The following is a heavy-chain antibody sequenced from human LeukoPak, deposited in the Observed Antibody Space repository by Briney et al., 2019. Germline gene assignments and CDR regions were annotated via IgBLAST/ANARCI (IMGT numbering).Heavy chain of an antibody. CDR3: ARDVGTAMVDY. V-gene: IGHV3-33*01. Sequence: GGSLRLSCAASGFTFSSYGMHWVRQAPGKGLEWVAVIWYDGSNKYYADSVKGRFTISRDSSKNTLYLQMNSLRAEDTAVYYCARDVGTAMVDYWGQGTLVTVSS. CDR2: IWYDGSNK. D-gene: IGHD5-18*01. J-gene: IGHJ4*02. CDR1: GFTFSSYG.